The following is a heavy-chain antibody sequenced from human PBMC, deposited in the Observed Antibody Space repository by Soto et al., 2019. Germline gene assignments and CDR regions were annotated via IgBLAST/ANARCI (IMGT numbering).Heavy chain of an antibody. D-gene: IGHD3-22*01. CDR2: IGSNGGST. V-gene: IGHV3-64D*06. Sequence: GGSLRLSCSASGFTFSSYAMHWVRQAPGKGLEYVSAIGSNGGSTYYADSVKGRFTISRDNSKNTLYLQMSSLRAEDTAVYYCVKARSSYDRWFDPWGQGTLVTVSS. CDR1: GFTFSSYA. CDR3: VKARSSYDRWFDP. J-gene: IGHJ5*02.